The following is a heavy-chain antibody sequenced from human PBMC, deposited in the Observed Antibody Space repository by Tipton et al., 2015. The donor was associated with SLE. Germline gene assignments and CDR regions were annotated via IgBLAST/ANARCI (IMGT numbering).Heavy chain of an antibody. CDR1: GGSISSHY. D-gene: IGHD3-10*01. CDR3: ARRDAYYCGSGSYGMDV. Sequence: LRLSCTVSGGSISSHYWSWIRQPPGKGLEWIGYIYYSGSTNYNPSLKSRVTISVDTSKNQFSLKLSSVTAADTAVYYCARRDAYYCGSGSYGMDVWGQGTTVTVSS. CDR2: IYYSGST. V-gene: IGHV4-59*11. J-gene: IGHJ6*02.